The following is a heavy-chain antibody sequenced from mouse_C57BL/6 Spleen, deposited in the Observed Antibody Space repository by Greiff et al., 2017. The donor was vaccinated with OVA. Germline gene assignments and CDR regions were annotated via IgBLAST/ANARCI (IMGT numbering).Heavy chain of an antibody. Sequence: VQLKESGPVLVKPGASVKMSCKASGYTFTDYYMNWVKQSHGKSLEWIGVINPYNGGTSYNQKFKGKATLTVDKSSSTAYMELNSLTSEDSAVYYCARYRDDYDRYYAMDYWGQGTSVTVSS. J-gene: IGHJ4*01. CDR3: ARYRDDYDRYYAMDY. D-gene: IGHD2-4*01. CDR1: GYTFTDYY. CDR2: INPYNGGT. V-gene: IGHV1-19*01.